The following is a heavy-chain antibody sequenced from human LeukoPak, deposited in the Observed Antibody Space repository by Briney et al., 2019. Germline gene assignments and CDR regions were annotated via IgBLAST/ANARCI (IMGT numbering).Heavy chain of an antibody. D-gene: IGHD1-26*01. J-gene: IGHJ3*02. V-gene: IGHV1-24*01. CDR1: GYTLTELS. Sequence: ALVKVSCKVSGYTLTELSMHWVRQAPGKGLEWMGGFDPEDGETIYAQKFQGRVTMTEDTSTDTAYMELSSLRSEDTAVYYCATFSGRWELLGGAFDIWGQGTMVTVSS. CDR3: ATFSGRWELLGGAFDI. CDR2: FDPEDGET.